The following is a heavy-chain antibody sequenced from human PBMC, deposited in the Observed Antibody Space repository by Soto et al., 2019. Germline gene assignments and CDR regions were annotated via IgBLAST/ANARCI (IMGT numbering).Heavy chain of an antibody. CDR3: TKDRVPDTGGRYFDC. CDR1: GFTFSNYA. CDR2: ITGSGGRT. V-gene: IGHV3-23*01. D-gene: IGHD2-2*02. Sequence: GGSLRLSCAVSGFTFSNYAMSWVRQAPGKGLEWVSSITGSGGRTYYADSVKGRFTISRDNSKNTLYLQMNSLRAEDTAVYYCTKDRVPDTGGRYFDCWGQGTLVTVSS. J-gene: IGHJ4*02.